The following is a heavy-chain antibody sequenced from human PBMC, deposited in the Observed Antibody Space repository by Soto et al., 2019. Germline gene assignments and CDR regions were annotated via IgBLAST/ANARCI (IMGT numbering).Heavy chain of an antibody. V-gene: IGHV3-33*08. Sequence: QVQLVESGGGVVQPGGSLRLSCTTSGFTLNTYGMHWVRQAPGKGLEWVAIICYDGSNKYYADSMKGRFTISRDNSKNTLYLQMNSLRAEDTALYYCARADCTGAYCYSWTFNYGVDVWGQGTTVTVSS. D-gene: IGHD2-15*01. CDR1: GFTLNTYG. J-gene: IGHJ6*02. CDR3: ARADCTGAYCYSWTFNYGVDV. CDR2: ICYDGSNK.